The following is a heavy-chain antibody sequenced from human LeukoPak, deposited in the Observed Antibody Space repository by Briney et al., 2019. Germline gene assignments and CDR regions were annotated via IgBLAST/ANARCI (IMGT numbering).Heavy chain of an antibody. CDR3: AAPARAPSMVRGVGLGY. J-gene: IGHJ4*02. Sequence: GGSLRLSCAASGFTFSSHSMAWVRQAPGQGLEWVSSINSSGGSTYYADSVKGRFTISRDNSKNTLYLQMSSLRAEDTAVYYCAAPARAPSMVRGVGLGYWGQGTLVTVSS. CDR2: INSSGGST. V-gene: IGHV3-23*01. CDR1: GFTFSSHS. D-gene: IGHD3-10*01.